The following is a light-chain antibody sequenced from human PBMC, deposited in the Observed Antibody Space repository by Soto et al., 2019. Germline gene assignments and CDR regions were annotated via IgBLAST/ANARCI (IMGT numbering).Light chain of an antibody. CDR2: DVS. CDR3: SSYTSSSTRV. J-gene: IGLJ1*01. Sequence: QSVLTQPASVSGSPGQSITISCTGTSSDVGDYNYVSWYQQHPGKAPKLMIFDVSNRPSGVSNRFSGSKSGNTASLTISGRQAEDEADYYCSSYTSSSTRVFGTGTQLTVL. CDR1: SSDVGDYNY. V-gene: IGLV2-14*01.